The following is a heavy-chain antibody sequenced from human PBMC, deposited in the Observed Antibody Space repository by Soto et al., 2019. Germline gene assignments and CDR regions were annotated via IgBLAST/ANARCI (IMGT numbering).Heavy chain of an antibody. CDR3: ATVRLERYNWFDP. CDR1: GFGFSTYE. Sequence: GGSLRLSCAAFGFGFSTYEMNWVRQAPGKGLEWVSYITSSGGATMYADSVKGRFTISRDNAKDSLYLQRNSLRVEDTAVYYCATVRLERYNWFDPGGQGTLVTVSS. CDR2: ITSSGGAT. D-gene: IGHD3-3*01. J-gene: IGHJ5*02. V-gene: IGHV3-48*03.